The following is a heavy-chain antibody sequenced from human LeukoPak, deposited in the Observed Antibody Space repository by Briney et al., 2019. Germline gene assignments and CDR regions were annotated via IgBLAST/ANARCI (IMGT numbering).Heavy chain of an antibody. CDR3: ARNDFGSGWLGDY. J-gene: IGHJ4*02. V-gene: IGHV3-30*04. CDR2: ISSDASNK. Sequence: AGGSLRLSCAGSGFTFSSYALHWVRQAPGKGLEWVAVISSDASNKYYADSVKGRFIISRDTSKNTLFLQMNSLRAEDTALYYCARNDFGSGWLGDYWGQGTLVTVFS. D-gene: IGHD6-19*01. CDR1: GFTFSSYA.